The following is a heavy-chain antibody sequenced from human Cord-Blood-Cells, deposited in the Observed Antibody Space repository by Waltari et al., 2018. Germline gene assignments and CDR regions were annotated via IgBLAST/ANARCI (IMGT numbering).Heavy chain of an antibody. CDR1: GGTFSSYA. Sequence: QVQLVQSGAEVKKPGSSVKVSCKASGGTFSSYASSRVQQAPGQGLEWMGRIIPICGTANHAKNGQGRVTIAADEATSTAYRELRSLISEDTPVYYCARLYGGNYYDYGMDVWGQGTTVTVYS. CDR3: ARLYGGNYYDYGMDV. CDR2: IIPICGTA. V-gene: IGHV1-69*18. D-gene: IGHD2-15*01. J-gene: IGHJ6*02.